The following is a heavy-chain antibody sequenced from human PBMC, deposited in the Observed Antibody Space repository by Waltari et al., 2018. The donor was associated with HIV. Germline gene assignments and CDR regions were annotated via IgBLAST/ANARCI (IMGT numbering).Heavy chain of an antibody. CDR1: GYPISALS. J-gene: IGHJ1*01. D-gene: IGHD2-15*01. CDR2: FEPKNGKP. CDR3: VTLYNESPLYSNF. V-gene: IGHV1-24*01. Sequence: QLIQSTSALKRPGASVTISCPVSGYPISALSMQWVRQGRGQRLEWMGGFEPKNGKPVYSQRFWGRVSLAEDTSQDTAFLELNRLTSDDTAVYYCVTLYNESPLYSNFWGQGTLVTV.